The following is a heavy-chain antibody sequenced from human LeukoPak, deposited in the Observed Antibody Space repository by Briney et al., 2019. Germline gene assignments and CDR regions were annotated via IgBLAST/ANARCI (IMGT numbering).Heavy chain of an antibody. Sequence: GASVKVSCKASGYTFTGYYMHWVRQAPGQGLEWMGWINPNSGGTNYAQKFQGRVTMTRDTSISTAYMELSRLRSDDTAAYYCARPPRYYYYGMDVWGQGTTVTVSS. CDR3: ARPPRYYYYGMDV. V-gene: IGHV1-2*02. J-gene: IGHJ6*02. CDR2: INPNSGGT. CDR1: GYTFTGYY.